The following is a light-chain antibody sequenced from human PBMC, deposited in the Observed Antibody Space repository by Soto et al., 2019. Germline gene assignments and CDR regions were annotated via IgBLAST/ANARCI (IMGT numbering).Light chain of an antibody. CDR1: QNIGDW. J-gene: IGKJ1*01. Sequence: DVQMTQSPSTLSASVGDRVTITCRASQNIGDWLAWFQQKPGRAPKLLIYKASNLESGVPSTFSGSASGTDFTLTISSLQHADFATYYCQQYYDYYGTFGQGTKVDIK. CDR3: QQYYDYYGT. V-gene: IGKV1-5*03. CDR2: KAS.